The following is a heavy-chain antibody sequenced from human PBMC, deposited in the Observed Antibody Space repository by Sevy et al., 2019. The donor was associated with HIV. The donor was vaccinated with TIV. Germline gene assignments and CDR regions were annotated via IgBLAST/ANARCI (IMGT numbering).Heavy chain of an antibody. D-gene: IGHD3-10*02. CDR3: TKESFRGTYIRADFDH. CDR2: ISSDGINP. Sequence: GGSLRLSCSAFGFNFQTFGMHWIRQAPGKGPEWLAVISSDGINPNYAAPVKGRLTIYRDNPKVQLFLHMNSLTPNDTDVYFCTKESFRGTYIRADFDHWGQGTLVTVSS. J-gene: IGHJ4*02. V-gene: IGHV3-30*18. CDR1: GFNFQTFG.